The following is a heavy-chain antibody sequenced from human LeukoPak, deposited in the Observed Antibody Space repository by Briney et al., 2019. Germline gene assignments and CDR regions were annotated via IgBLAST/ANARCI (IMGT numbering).Heavy chain of an antibody. CDR1: GFTFSSYV. Sequence: GGSLRLSCAASGFTFSSYVMHWVRQAPGKGLEWVAVISYDGSNKYYADPVKGRFTISRDNSKNTLYLQMNSLRAEDTAVYYCANAVYSSCWDYLGQRTLVTVSS. V-gene: IGHV3-30*18. CDR3: ANAVYSSCWDY. J-gene: IGHJ4*02. CDR2: ISYDGSNK. D-gene: IGHD6-19*01.